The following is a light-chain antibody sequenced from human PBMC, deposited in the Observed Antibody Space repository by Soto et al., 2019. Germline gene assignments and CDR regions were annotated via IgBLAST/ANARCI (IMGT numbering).Light chain of an antibody. Sequence: DIQMNQSPSTLSASVGDRVTITCRASQSLSTWLAWFQQRPGKAPKLLIYDASSLESGVPTRFSGSGSGTEFTLTISSLHPDDFATYYCQHYNILSTFGQGTKVDIK. CDR1: QSLSTW. J-gene: IGKJ1*01. CDR2: DAS. V-gene: IGKV1-5*01. CDR3: QHYNILST.